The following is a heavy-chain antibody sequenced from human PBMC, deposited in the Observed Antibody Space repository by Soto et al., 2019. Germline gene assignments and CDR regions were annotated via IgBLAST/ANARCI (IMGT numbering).Heavy chain of an antibody. CDR1: GGSISSAGHY. D-gene: IGHD3-10*01. CDR2: INYRGST. Sequence: QVQLQESGPGLLQPSQTLSLTCTVSGGSISSAGHYWTWIRQLPGKGLEWIGYINYRGSTFYSPSLKSRVIISVDTSKNQFSLKLTSVTAADTAVYFCAREGIRKVREVIDGDGMDVWGQGTTVTVS. J-gene: IGHJ6*02. V-gene: IGHV4-31*03. CDR3: AREGIRKVREVIDGDGMDV.